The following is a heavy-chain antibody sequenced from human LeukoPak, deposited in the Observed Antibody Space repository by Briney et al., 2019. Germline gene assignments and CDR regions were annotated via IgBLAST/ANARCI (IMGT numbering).Heavy chain of an antibody. CDR3: ARGTLKAAATDFDY. CDR1: GFTFDDYG. J-gene: IGHJ4*02. CDR2: INWNGGST. Sequence: GGSLRLSCAASGFTFDDYGISWVRQAPGKGLKWVSGINWNGGSTGYADSVKGRFTISRDNAKNSLYLQMNSLRAEDTALYYCARGTLKAAATDFDYWGQGTLVTVSS. V-gene: IGHV3-20*04. D-gene: IGHD6-13*01.